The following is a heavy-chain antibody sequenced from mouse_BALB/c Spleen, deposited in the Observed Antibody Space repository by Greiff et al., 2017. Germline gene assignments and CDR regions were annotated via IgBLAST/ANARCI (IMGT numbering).Heavy chain of an antibody. CDR1: GFAFSSYD. J-gene: IGHJ3*01. D-gene: IGHD1-2*01. CDR3: ARNYYGSPFAY. CDR2: ISSGGGST. Sequence: EVKLVESGGGLVKPGGSLKLSCAASGFAFSSYDMSWVRQTPEKRLEWVAYISSGGGSTYYPDTVTGRFTISIDNAKNTLYLQMSSLKSEDTAMYYCARNYYGSPFAYWGQGTLVTVSA. V-gene: IGHV5-12-1*01.